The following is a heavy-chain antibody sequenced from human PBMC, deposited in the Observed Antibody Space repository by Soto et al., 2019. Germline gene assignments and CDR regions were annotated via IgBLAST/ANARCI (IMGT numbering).Heavy chain of an antibody. CDR1: GFTFSSYW. J-gene: IGHJ6*02. V-gene: IGHV3-7*03. CDR3: AREGTIGDADRLDV. CDR2: IKQDGSEK. D-gene: IGHD1-1*01. Sequence: GGSLRLSCAASGFTFSSYWMSWVRQAPGKSLEWVANIKQDGSEKNYVDSVKGRFTISRDNANNSLYLQMSSLRAEDTALYYCAREGTIGDADRLDVWGQGTTVTVSS.